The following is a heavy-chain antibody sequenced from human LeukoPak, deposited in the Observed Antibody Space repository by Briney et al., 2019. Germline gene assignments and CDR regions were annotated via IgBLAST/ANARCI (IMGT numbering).Heavy chain of an antibody. CDR2: ITTSSSYI. J-gene: IGHJ6*03. D-gene: IGHD4-17*01. Sequence: GGSLRLSCAASGFTFSRYSMNWVRQAPGKGLEWVSSITTSSSYIYYADSVKGRFTISRDNAKNSLYLQMNSLRGEDTAVYYCARQGVGTYDYGDEGYYMDVWGKGTTVTISS. CDR3: ARQGVGTYDYGDEGYYMDV. CDR1: GFTFSRYS. V-gene: IGHV3-21*01.